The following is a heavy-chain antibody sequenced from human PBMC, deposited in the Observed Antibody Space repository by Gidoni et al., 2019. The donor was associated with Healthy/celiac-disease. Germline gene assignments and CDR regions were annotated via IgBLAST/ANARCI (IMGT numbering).Heavy chain of an antibody. D-gene: IGHD3-10*01. Sequence: QVQLQQWGAGLLKPSETLSLTCAVYGVSFSGYYWRWIRQPPGKGLEWIGEINHSGSTNYNPSLKSRVTISVDTSKNQFSLKLSSVTAADTAVYYCARGSMVRGVIFGYWGQGTLVTVSS. J-gene: IGHJ4*02. CDR1: GVSFSGYY. V-gene: IGHV4-34*01. CDR2: INHSGST. CDR3: ARGSMVRGVIFGY.